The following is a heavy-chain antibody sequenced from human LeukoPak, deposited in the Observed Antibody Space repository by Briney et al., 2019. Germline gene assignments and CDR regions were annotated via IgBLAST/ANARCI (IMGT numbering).Heavy chain of an antibody. CDR1: GGSISSHY. CDR2: IYYSGTT. D-gene: IGHD3-22*01. CDR3: ARVGDYYDSSGYYYSHDY. J-gene: IGHJ4*02. V-gene: IGHV4-59*11. Sequence: SETLSLTCTVSGGSISSHYWSWIRQPPGKGLEWIGYIYYSGTTNYNPSLKSRVTISVDTSKNQFSLKLTSVTVADTAVYYCARVGDYYDSSGYYYSHDYWGQGTLVTASS.